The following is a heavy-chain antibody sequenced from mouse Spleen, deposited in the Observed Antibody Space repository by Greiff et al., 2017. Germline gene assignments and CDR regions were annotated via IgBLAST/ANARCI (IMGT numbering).Heavy chain of an antibody. J-gene: IGHJ3*01. V-gene: IGHV12-3*01. CDR3: AGDSAGAGSFAY. Sequence: VMLVESGPGLVKPSQSLFLTCSIPGFPITSGYYWIWIRPSPGKPLEWIGYITHSGETFYNQSLQSPLSITRETSKNQFFLHLNSVTTEDTAMYYCAGDSAGAGSFAYRGQGTLVTVSA. D-gene: IGHD3-3*01. CDR2: ITHSGET. CDR1: GFPITSGYY.